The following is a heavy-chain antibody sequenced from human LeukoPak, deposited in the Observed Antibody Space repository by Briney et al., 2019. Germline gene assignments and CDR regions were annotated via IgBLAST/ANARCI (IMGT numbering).Heavy chain of an antibody. CDR3: ARAQKYSSGRLGALRNWFDP. Sequence: SLKLSCSASGYTFTGYYMHWVRQAPGQVLEWMGWINPNSGLTNYAQKFQVRVTMTSDTSISTAYMKLSRLRSDDRAVYYCARAQKYSSGRLGALRNWFDPWGEGTLVTVSS. CDR1: GYTFTGYY. J-gene: IGHJ5*02. CDR2: INPNSGLT. V-gene: IGHV1-2*02. D-gene: IGHD6-19*01.